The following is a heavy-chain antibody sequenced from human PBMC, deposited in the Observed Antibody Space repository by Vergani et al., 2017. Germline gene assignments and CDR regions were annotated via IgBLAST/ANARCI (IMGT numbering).Heavy chain of an antibody. Sequence: EVQLLESGGGLVQPGGSLRLSCAASGFTFSSYAMSWVRQAPGKGLEWVSAISGSGGSTYYADSVKGRFTISRDNSKNTLYLQMNSLRAEDTAVYYCAKLSITMVRGVDSRGMDVWGQGTTVTVSS. J-gene: IGHJ6*02. D-gene: IGHD3-10*01. CDR1: GFTFSSYA. CDR2: ISGSGGST. V-gene: IGHV3-23*01. CDR3: AKLSITMVRGVDSRGMDV.